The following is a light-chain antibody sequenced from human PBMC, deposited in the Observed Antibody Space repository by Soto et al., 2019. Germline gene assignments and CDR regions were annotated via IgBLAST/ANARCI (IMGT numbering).Light chain of an antibody. CDR3: QAWDSSTFYV. J-gene: IGLJ1*01. CDR2: QDV. V-gene: IGLV3-1*01. CDR1: NLGDKY. Sequence: SYELTQPPPVSVSPGQTASITCSGYNLGDKYVSWYQQKAGQSPLLVIFQDVKRPSGIPDRFSGSNSGNTATLTINGTQSIDEADYYCQAWDSSTFYVFGSGTKVTVL.